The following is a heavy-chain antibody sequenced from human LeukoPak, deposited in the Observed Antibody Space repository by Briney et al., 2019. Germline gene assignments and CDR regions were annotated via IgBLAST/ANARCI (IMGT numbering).Heavy chain of an antibody. CDR1: GGSISSGDYY. CDR2: IYYSGST. CDR3: ARVQTKYYYYGMDV. D-gene: IGHD4-11*01. Sequence: PSETLSLTCTVSGGSISSGDYYWSWIRQPPGKGLEWIGYIYYSGSTYYSPSLKSRVTISVDTSKNQFSLKLSSVTAADTAVYYCARVQTKYYYYGMDVWGQGTTVTVSS. V-gene: IGHV4-30-4*01. J-gene: IGHJ6*02.